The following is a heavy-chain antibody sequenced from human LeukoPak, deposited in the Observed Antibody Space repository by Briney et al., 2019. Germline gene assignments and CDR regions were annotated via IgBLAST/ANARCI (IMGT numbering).Heavy chain of an antibody. V-gene: IGHV3-23*01. CDR1: GSTFSNYI. CDR2: IGTSGGDT. CDR3: ARDPNWGSGY. D-gene: IGHD7-27*01. Sequence: GGSLRLSCAASGSTFSNYIMTWVRQAPGKGLEWVSYIGTSGGDTHYADSVKGRFSISRDNSKNTLSLQMNSLRVDDTAVYYCARDPNWGSGYWGQGTLVTVSS. J-gene: IGHJ4*02.